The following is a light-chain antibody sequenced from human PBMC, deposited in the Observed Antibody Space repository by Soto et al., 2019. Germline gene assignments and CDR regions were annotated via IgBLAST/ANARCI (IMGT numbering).Light chain of an antibody. CDR3: QQYNSYWT. CDR2: DAS. Sequence: DIQMTQSPSTLSASVGDRVTITCRASQSISSWLAWYQQKPGKAPKLLIYDASSLESGVPSRFSGSGSGTEFTLTISSRQPDYFATYYCQQYNSYWTFGQGTKVEIK. CDR1: QSISSW. J-gene: IGKJ1*01. V-gene: IGKV1-5*01.